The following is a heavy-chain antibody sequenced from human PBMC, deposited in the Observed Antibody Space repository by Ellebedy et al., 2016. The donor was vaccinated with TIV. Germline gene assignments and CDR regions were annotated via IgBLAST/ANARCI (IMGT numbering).Heavy chain of an antibody. D-gene: IGHD3-10*01. CDR3: AGGELLSLFDY. J-gene: IGHJ4*02. V-gene: IGHV3-30*03. CDR2: ISYDTSHK. Sequence: GESLKISXAASGFNFSNFGMYWLRQAPGKGLAWVAVISYDTSHKYYAESVKGRFTISRDNSKNTVSLQMNSLRAEDTAVYYCAGGELLSLFDYWGQGTLVTVSS. CDR1: GFNFSNFG.